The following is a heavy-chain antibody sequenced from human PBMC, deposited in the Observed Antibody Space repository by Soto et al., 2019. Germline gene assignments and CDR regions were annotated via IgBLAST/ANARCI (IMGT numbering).Heavy chain of an antibody. V-gene: IGHV1-8*01. Sequence: ASVKVSCKASGYTFTSYDINWVRQATGQGLEWMGWMNPNSGNTGYAQKFQGRVTMTTDTSTSTAYMELRSLRSDDTAVYYCARAKITMVTLFDYWGQGTLVTVSS. CDR2: MNPNSGNT. CDR1: GYTFTSYD. J-gene: IGHJ4*02. CDR3: ARAKITMVTLFDY. D-gene: IGHD3-10*01.